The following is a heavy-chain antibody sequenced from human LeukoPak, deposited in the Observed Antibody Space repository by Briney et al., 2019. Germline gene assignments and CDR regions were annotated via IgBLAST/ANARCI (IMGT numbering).Heavy chain of an antibody. V-gene: IGHV1-2*02. CDR1: GYTFTGYY. J-gene: IGHJ6*03. Sequence: GASVKVSCKASGYTFTGYYMHWARQAPGQGLEWMGWINPNSGGTNYAQKFQGRVTMTRDTSISTAYMELSRLRSDDTAVYYCARSGSYPSHYYYMDVWGKGTTVTVSS. D-gene: IGHD1-26*01. CDR2: INPNSGGT. CDR3: ARSGSYPSHYYYMDV.